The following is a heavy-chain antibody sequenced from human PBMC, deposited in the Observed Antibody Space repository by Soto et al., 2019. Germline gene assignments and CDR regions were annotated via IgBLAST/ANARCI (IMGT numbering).Heavy chain of an antibody. CDR2: IYYSGST. Sequence: SETLSLTCTVSGGSISSYYWSWIRQPPGKGLEWIGYIYYSGSTNYNPSLKSRVTISVDTSKNQFSLKLSSVTAADTAVYYCARVQGNYYDRTDAFDIWGQGTMVTVSS. J-gene: IGHJ3*02. D-gene: IGHD3-22*01. V-gene: IGHV4-59*01. CDR1: GGSISSYY. CDR3: ARVQGNYYDRTDAFDI.